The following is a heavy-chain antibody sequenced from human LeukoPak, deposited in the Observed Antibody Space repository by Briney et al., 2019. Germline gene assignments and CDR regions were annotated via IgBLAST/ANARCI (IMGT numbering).Heavy chain of an antibody. J-gene: IGHJ4*02. Sequence: SETLSLTCTVSGGSISSSSYYWGWIRQPPGKWLEWIGSIYYSGSTYYNPSLKSRVTISVDTSKNQFSLKLSSVTAADTAVYYCARHRGDISTGYYYYFDYWGPGTLVTVSS. CDR2: IYYSGST. CDR1: GGSISSSSYY. V-gene: IGHV4-39*01. D-gene: IGHD3-9*01. CDR3: ARHRGDISTGYYYYFDY.